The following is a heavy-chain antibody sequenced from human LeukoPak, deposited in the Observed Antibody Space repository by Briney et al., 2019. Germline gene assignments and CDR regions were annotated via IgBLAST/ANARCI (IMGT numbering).Heavy chain of an antibody. Sequence: GAXXKVSFKASGYTFTTYYMHWVRQAPGQGLEWMGIINPSSGSATYAQKFQDRITMTRDVSTSTVYMELSSLRSEDTAVYYCARVYDSQFYYYYGMDVWGQGTTVTVSS. CDR1: GYTFTTYY. J-gene: IGHJ6*02. CDR3: ARVYDSQFYYYYGMDV. V-gene: IGHV1-46*01. D-gene: IGHD5/OR15-5a*01. CDR2: INPSSGSA.